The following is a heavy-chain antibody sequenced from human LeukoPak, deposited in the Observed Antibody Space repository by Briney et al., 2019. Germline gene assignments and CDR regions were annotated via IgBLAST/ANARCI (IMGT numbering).Heavy chain of an antibody. CDR2: ISSSSSYI. J-gene: IGHJ3*02. D-gene: IGHD2-2*02. V-gene: IGHV3-21*01. CDR1: GFTFSSYS. Sequence: GGSLRLSCAASGFTFSSYSMNWVRQAPGKGLEWVSSISSSSSYIYYADSVKGRFTISRDNAKNSLYLQMNSLRAEDTAVYYCARVYEPLGGAFDIWGQGTMVTVSS. CDR3: ARVYEPLGGAFDI.